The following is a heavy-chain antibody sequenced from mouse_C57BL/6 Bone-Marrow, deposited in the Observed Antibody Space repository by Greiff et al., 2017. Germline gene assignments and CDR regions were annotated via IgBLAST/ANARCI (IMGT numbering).Heavy chain of an antibody. Sequence: QVQLKQSGPELVKPGASVKLSCKASGYTFTSYDINWVKQRPGPGLEWIGWIYPRDGSTKYNEKFKGKATLTVDTSSSTSYMELHSLTSEDAAVYFCARSLYYGTLYYYDYWGQGTTLTVSS. V-gene: IGHV1-85*01. CDR3: ARSLYYGTLYYYDY. CDR1: GYTFTSYD. CDR2: IYPRDGST. D-gene: IGHD1-1*01. J-gene: IGHJ2*01.